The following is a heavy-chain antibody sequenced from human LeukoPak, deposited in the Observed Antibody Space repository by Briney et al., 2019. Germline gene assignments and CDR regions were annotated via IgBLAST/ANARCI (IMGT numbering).Heavy chain of an antibody. D-gene: IGHD3-10*01. J-gene: IGHJ4*02. V-gene: IGHV3-7*03. CDR3: ARRRGVTFGDFDY. Sequence: GGSLRLSCAASGFLFSNYWMQWVRQAPGKGLEWVANIRQDGGETYYVDSVKGRFTISRDNAQNSLYLQMTSLRAEDTAVYYCARRRGVTFGDFDYWGQGTLVTVSS. CDR2: IRQDGGET. CDR1: GFLFSNYW.